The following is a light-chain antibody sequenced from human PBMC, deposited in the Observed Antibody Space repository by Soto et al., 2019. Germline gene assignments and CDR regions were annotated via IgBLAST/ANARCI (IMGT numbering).Light chain of an antibody. CDR2: AAS. V-gene: IGKV3-15*01. CDR3: QHLGT. J-gene: IGKJ2*02. CDR1: QSIDIS. Sequence: EIVMTQSPATQSVSPGERATLSCRASQSIDISLAWYQQKPGQAPRLLIYAASTRATDVPARFSGSGSGTDFTLTISSLQSEDFAVYYCQHLGTFGQGTKLEMK.